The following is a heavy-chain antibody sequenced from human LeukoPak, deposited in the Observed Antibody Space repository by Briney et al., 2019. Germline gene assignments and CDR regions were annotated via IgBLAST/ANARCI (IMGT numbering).Heavy chain of an antibody. D-gene: IGHD5-24*01. CDR1: GFTFSSYG. Sequence: GGSLRLSCAASGFTFSSYGMHWVRQAPGKGLEWVAVIWYDGSNKYYADSVKGRFTISRDNSKNTLYLQMNSLRAEDTAVYYCARGPILGLGWLQSPSFDYWGQGTLVTVSS. CDR3: ARGPILGLGWLQSPSFDY. CDR2: IWYDGSNK. J-gene: IGHJ4*02. V-gene: IGHV3-33*01.